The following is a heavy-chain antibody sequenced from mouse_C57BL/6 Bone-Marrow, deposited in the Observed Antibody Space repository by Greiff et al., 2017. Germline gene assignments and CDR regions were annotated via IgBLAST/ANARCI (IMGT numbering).Heavy chain of an antibody. Sequence: VQLKQSGAELVRPGASVTLSCKASGYTFTDYEMHWVKQTPVHGLEWIGAIDPETGGTAYNQKFKGKAILTADKSSSTAYMELRSLTSEDSAVYYCTRSGRDYGPFAYWGQGTLVTVSA. J-gene: IGHJ3*01. V-gene: IGHV1-15*01. D-gene: IGHD1-1*01. CDR2: IDPETGGT. CDR3: TRSGRDYGPFAY. CDR1: GYTFTDYE.